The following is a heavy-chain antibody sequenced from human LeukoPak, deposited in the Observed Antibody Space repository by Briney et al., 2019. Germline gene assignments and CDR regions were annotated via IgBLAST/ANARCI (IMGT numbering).Heavy chain of an antibody. J-gene: IGHJ4*02. V-gene: IGHV3-74*01. Sequence: GGSLRLSCAASGNYWMHWVRQAPGKGLVWVSHINSDGSWTSYADSVKGRFTISKDNAKNTVYLQMNNLRAEDTAVYYCVSFYETYWGRGTLVAVSS. CDR1: GNYW. D-gene: IGHD2-2*01. CDR3: VSFYETY. CDR2: INSDGSWT.